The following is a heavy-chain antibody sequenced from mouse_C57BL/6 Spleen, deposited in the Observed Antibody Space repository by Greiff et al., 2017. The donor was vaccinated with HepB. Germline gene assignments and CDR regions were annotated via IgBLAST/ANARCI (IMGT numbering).Heavy chain of an antibody. J-gene: IGHJ2*01. V-gene: IGHV1-76*01. CDR3: ARGDGSSYYFDY. CDR2: IYPGSGNT. Sequence: QVQLQQSGAELVRPGASVKLSCKASGYTFTDYYINWVKQRPGQGLEWIARIYPGSGNTYYNEKFKGKATLTAEKSSSTAYMQRSSLTSEDSAVYFCARGDGSSYYFDYWGQGTTLTVSS. CDR1: GYTFTDYY. D-gene: IGHD1-1*01.